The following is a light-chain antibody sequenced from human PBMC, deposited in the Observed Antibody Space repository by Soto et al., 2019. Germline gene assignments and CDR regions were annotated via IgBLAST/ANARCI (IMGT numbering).Light chain of an antibody. V-gene: IGLV2-11*01. CDR3: LSYVGGSANYV. CDR1: SIDVTGYNY. J-gene: IGLJ1*01. Sequence: QSVLTHPRSVSGSPGHSVTISCTGTSIDVTGYNYVSWYQHHPDKAPKLIIYDVNQRPSGVPDRFSGSRSVNTASLTVSWLQAEDEADCFGLSYVGGSANYVFGSGTRVTVL. CDR2: DVN.